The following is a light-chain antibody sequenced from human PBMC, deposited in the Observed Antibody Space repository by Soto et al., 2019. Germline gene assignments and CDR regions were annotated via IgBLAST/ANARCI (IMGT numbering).Light chain of an antibody. V-gene: IGKV3-11*01. CDR1: QSVSSY. J-gene: IGKJ4*01. CDR2: DAS. CDR3: QQRSDWPPLT. Sequence: EIVLTQSPATLSLSPGERATLSCRASQSVSSYLAWYQQKPGQAPRLLIYDASTRATGIPARFSGSGSGTDFTLTIISLEAEDVAVYYCQQRSDWPPLTFGGGTKVEIK.